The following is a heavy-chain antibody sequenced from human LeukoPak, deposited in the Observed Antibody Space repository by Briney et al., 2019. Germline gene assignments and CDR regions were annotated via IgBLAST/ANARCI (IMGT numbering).Heavy chain of an antibody. CDR2: MYYSGST. J-gene: IGHJ3*02. V-gene: IGHV4-31*03. CDR3: ATPYCGTISCLDVFDI. CDR1: GVSISSDKYY. D-gene: IGHD2-21*01. Sequence: KPSQTLSLTCTVSGVSISSDKYYWSWISQRPGKGLEWIGYMYYSGSTSYNPSLKSRVSISLGTPKNQFSLKLTSVTAADTAVYYCATPYCGTISCLDVFDIWGQGTMVTVSS.